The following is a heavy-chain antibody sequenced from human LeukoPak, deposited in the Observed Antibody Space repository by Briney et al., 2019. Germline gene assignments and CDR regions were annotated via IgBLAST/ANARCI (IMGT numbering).Heavy chain of an antibody. D-gene: IGHD6-6*01. V-gene: IGHV1-2*02. Sequence: ASVKVSCKPSGYTFTGYYIHWGRQSPGQGLEWMGWINPNSGGTNYAQKFQGRVTMTRDTSISTTYMELSRLRSDDTAVYYCARLPSIGVDYWGQGTLVTVSS. CDR1: GYTFTGYY. J-gene: IGHJ4*02. CDR3: ARLPSIGVDY. CDR2: INPNSGGT.